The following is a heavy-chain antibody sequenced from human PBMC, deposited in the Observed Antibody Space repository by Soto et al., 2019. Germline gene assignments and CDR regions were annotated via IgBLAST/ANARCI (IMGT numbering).Heavy chain of an antibody. J-gene: IGHJ1*01. CDR1: GFTFSSYA. V-gene: IGHV3-30-3*01. D-gene: IGHD3-9*01. Sequence: VQLVESGGGLVQPGGSLRLSCAASGFTFSSYAMHWVRQAPGKGLEWVAVISYDGSNKYYADSVKGRFTISRDNSKNTLYLQMNSLRAEDTAVYYCARDPSLVPKSAEYFQHWGQGTLVTVSS. CDR3: ARDPSLVPKSAEYFQH. CDR2: ISYDGSNK.